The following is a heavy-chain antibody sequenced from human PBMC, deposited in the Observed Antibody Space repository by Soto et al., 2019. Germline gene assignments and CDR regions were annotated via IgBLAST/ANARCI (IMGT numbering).Heavy chain of an antibody. J-gene: IGHJ4*02. CDR1: GDSISSNSAA. CDR3: ASYRYDY. D-gene: IGHD4-4*01. V-gene: IGHV6-1*01. CDR2: TYYRSRWYH. Sequence: PSQTLSLTCAISGDSISSNSAAWNWIRQSPSRGFEWLGRTYYRSRWYHDYAESVKSRIIINPDTSKNQVSLQLNSVTPYDTAVYYCASYRYDYWGQGTVVTVSS.